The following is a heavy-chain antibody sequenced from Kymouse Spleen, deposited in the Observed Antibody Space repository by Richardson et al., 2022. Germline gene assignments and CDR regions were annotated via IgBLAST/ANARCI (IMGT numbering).Heavy chain of an antibody. CDR2: ISYDGSNK. CDR3: AYGQQWFDY. CDR1: GFTFSSYG. D-gene: IGHD6-19*01. Sequence: QVQLVESGGGVVQPGRSLRLSCAASGFTFSSYGMHWVRQAPGKGLEWVAVISYDGSNKYYADSVKGRFTISRDNSKNTLYLQMNSLRAEDTAVYYCAYGQQWFDYWGQGTLVTVSS. J-gene: IGHJ4*02. V-gene: IGHV3-30*18.